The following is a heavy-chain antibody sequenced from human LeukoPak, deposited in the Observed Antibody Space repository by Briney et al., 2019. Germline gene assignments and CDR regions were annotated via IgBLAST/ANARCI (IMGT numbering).Heavy chain of an antibody. CDR1: GGSISSSSYY. CDR3: ARGKFDY. Sequence: SETLSLTCTVSGGSISSSSYYWGWIRQPPGKGLEWIGSIYYSGSTYYNPSLKSRVTISVDTSKNQFSLKLSSVTAADTAVYYCARGKFDYWGQGTLVTVSS. V-gene: IGHV4-39*01. CDR2: IYYSGST. J-gene: IGHJ4*02.